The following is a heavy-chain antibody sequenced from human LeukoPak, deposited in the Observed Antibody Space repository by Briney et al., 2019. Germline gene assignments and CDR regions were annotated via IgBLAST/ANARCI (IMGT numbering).Heavy chain of an antibody. Sequence: SQTLSLTCTVSGGSISSSSYYWGWIRQPPGKGLEWIGSIYYSGSTYYNPSLKSRVTISVDTSKNQFSLKLSSVTAADTAVYYCARRTIFGVVIMTAGPFDYWGQGTLVTVSS. V-gene: IGHV4-39*01. J-gene: IGHJ4*02. D-gene: IGHD3-3*01. CDR1: GGSISSSSYY. CDR2: IYYSGST. CDR3: ARRTIFGVVIMTAGPFDY.